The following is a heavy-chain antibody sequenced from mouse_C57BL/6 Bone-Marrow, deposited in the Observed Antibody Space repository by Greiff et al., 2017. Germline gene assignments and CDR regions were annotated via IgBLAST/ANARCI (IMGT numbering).Heavy chain of an antibody. CDR2: IYPGNSDT. V-gene: IGHV1-5*01. CDR1: GYTFTSYW. CDR3: TRGTTVVGNFDY. J-gene: IGHJ2*01. Sequence: EVKVVESGTVLARPGASVKMSCKTSGYTFTSYWMHWVKQRPGQGLEWIGAIYPGNSDTSYNQKFKGKAKLTAVTSASTAYMELSSLTNEDSAVYYCTRGTTVVGNFDYWGQGTTLTVSS. D-gene: IGHD1-1*01.